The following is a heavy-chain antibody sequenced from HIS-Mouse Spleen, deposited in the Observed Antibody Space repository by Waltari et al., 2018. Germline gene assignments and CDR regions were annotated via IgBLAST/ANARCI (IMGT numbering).Heavy chain of an antibody. J-gene: IGHJ4*02. CDR1: GYSISRGYY. CDR3: AREGRGSWYYFDY. Sequence: QVQLQESGPGLVKPSETLSLTCTASGYSISRGYYWAWLRQPPGKGLEWIGSIYHSGSTYYNPSLKSRVTISVDTSKNQFSLKLSSVTAADTAVYYCAREGRGSWYYFDYWGQGTLVTVSS. CDR2: IYHSGST. V-gene: IGHV4-38-2*02. D-gene: IGHD6-13*01.